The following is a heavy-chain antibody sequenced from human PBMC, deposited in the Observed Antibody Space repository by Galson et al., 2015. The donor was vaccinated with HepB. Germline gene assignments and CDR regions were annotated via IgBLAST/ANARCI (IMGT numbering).Heavy chain of an antibody. J-gene: IGHJ3*02. Sequence: VKKPGESLKISCKGSGYSFTSYWIGWVRQMPGKGLEWMGIIYPGDSDTRYSPSFQGQVTISADKSISTAYLQWSSLKASDTAMYYCARTSRNKRVPRWKIFGVATPEDAFDIWGQGTMVTVSS. CDR1: GYSFTSYW. V-gene: IGHV5-51*03. CDR3: ARTSRNKRVPRWKIFGVATPEDAFDI. CDR2: IYPGDSDT. D-gene: IGHD3-3*01.